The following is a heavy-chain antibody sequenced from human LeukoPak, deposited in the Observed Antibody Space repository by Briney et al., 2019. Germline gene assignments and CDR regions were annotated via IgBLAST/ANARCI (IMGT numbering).Heavy chain of an antibody. Sequence: PSETLSLTCAVYGGSFSGHYWTWIRQPPGKVLEWIGESTHRGSTNYNPSLKRRVTISVDTSKNQFSLRLTSVTAADTAVYYCARGRTGAAALDFWGPGTLVTVSS. J-gene: IGHJ4*02. D-gene: IGHD2-2*01. CDR2: STHRGST. CDR3: ARGRTGAAALDF. CDR1: GGSFSGHY. V-gene: IGHV4-34*01.